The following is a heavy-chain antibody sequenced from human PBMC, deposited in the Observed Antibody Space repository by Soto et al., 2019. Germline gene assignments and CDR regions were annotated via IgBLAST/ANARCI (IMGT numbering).Heavy chain of an antibody. Sequence: QVQLVESGGGVVQPGRSLRLSCAASGFTFSSYAMHWVRQAPGKGLEWVAVISYDGSNKYYADSVKGRFTSSSNNSKNTLYLQMNSPRAEDTAVYYCARVGVFRSRSWDTNYYGMAVWGQGTTVTVSS. CDR1: GFTFSSYA. J-gene: IGHJ6*02. V-gene: IGHV3-30-3*01. CDR3: ARVGVFRSRSWDTNYYGMAV. D-gene: IGHD6-13*01. CDR2: ISYDGSNK.